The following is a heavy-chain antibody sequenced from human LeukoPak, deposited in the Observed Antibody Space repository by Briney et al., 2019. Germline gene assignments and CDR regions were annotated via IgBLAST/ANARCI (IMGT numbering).Heavy chain of an antibody. CDR2: FDPEDGET. Sequence: ASVKVSCKVSGYTLTELSMHWVRQAPGKGLEWMGGFDPEDGETIYAQKFQGRVTMTEDTSTDTAYMELSSLRSEDTAVYYCATGGYSSYYYGMDVWGQGTTVTVSS. CDR1: GYTLTELS. V-gene: IGHV1-24*01. J-gene: IGHJ6*02. D-gene: IGHD5-18*01. CDR3: ATGGYSSYYYGMDV.